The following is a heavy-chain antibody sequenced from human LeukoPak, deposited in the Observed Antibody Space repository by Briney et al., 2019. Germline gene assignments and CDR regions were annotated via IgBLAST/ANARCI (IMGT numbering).Heavy chain of an antibody. CDR3: ATGPTSTRFEY. V-gene: IGHV3-74*01. CDR1: GFTFRTFW. Sequence: PGGSLRLSCTASGFTFRTFWMHWVRQPPGKGLVWVSRISGDGNSTDYADSVKGRFTISRDNSKNSLYLQMNSLRTEDTALYYCATGPTSTRFEYWGKGTLVTVSP. D-gene: IGHD1-1*01. CDR2: ISGDGNST. J-gene: IGHJ4*02.